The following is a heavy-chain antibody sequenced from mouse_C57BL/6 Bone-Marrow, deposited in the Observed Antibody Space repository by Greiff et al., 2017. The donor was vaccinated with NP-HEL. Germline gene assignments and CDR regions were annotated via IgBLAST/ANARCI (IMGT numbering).Heavy chain of an antibody. J-gene: IGHJ2*01. D-gene: IGHD3-3*01. CDR1: GFTFSSYG. CDR3: ASQGGRDY. Sequence: DVMLVESGGDLVKPGGSLKLSCAASGFTFSSYGMSWVRQTPDKRLEWVATISSGGSYTYYPDSVKGRFTFSRDNAKNTLYLQMSSLKSEDAAMYYCASQGGRDYWGQGTTLTVSS. CDR2: ISSGGSYT. V-gene: IGHV5-6*02.